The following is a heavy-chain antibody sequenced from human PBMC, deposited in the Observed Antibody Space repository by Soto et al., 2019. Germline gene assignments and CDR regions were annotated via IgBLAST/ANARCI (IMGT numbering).Heavy chain of an antibody. J-gene: IGHJ5*02. CDR3: ARLLYYYDTSGYLFDP. CDR1: GFTFSIYA. CDR2: ISSSSSYI. V-gene: IGHV3-21*01. D-gene: IGHD3-22*01. Sequence: GGSLRLSCSASGFTFSIYAMHWVRQAPGKGLEWVSSISSSSSYIYYADSVKGRFTISRDNAKNSLYLQMNNLRAEDTAVYYCARLLYYYDTSGYLFDPWGQGTLLTVSS.